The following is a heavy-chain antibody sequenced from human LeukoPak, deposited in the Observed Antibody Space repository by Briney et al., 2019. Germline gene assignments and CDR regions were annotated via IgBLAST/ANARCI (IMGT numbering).Heavy chain of an antibody. J-gene: IGHJ4*02. CDR2: IKQDGSEK. Sequence: PGGSLRLSCAASGFTFSSYWMSWVRQAPGKGLEWVANIKQDGSEKYYVDSVRGRFTISRDNAKNSLYLQMNSLRVEDTAVYYCARAYDILTGWLDYWGQGTLVIVPS. CDR3: ARAYDILTGWLDY. V-gene: IGHV3-7*03. D-gene: IGHD3-9*01. CDR1: GFTFSSYW.